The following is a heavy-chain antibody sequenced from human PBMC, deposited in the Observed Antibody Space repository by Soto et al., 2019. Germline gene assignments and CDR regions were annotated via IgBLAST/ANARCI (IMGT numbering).Heavy chain of an antibody. V-gene: IGHV3-23*01. CDR3: VKCSSNGCWKNYYDY. D-gene: IGHD6-19*01. J-gene: IGHJ4*02. Sequence: PGGSLRLSCAASQFTFSSHSMSWVRQAPGKGLEWVSAINNNGADTFYADSVKGRFTISRDNSKNTLFLQMNSLRTEDTAVYYCVKCSSNGCWKNYYDYWGQGTLVTVSS. CDR1: QFTFSSHS. CDR2: INNNGADT.